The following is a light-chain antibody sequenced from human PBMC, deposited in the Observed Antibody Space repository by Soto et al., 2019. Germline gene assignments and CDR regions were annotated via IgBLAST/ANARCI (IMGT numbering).Light chain of an antibody. Sequence: EIVLTQSPATLYVSPGERATLSCRASQSVSSNLAWYQQKPGQAPRLLIYGASTRATGIPARFSGSGSGTEFTLTISSLQPDDFATYYCQQYYRSSITFGQGTRLEIK. CDR2: GAS. J-gene: IGKJ5*01. CDR3: QQYYRSSIT. CDR1: QSVSSN. V-gene: IGKV3-15*01.